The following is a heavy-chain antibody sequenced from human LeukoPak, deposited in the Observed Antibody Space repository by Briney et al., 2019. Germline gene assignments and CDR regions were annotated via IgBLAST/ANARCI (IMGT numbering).Heavy chain of an antibody. Sequence: PGGSLRLSCAASGFTFSNAWMSWVRQAPGKGLEWVGRIKSKTDGGTTDYAAPVKGRFTISRDDSKNTLYLQMNSLKTEDTAVYYCTTRRGGGRYRSPDAFDIWGQGTMVTVSS. CDR1: GFTFSNAW. V-gene: IGHV3-15*01. CDR3: TTRRGGGRYRSPDAFDI. CDR2: IKSKTDGGTT. D-gene: IGHD3-16*02. J-gene: IGHJ3*02.